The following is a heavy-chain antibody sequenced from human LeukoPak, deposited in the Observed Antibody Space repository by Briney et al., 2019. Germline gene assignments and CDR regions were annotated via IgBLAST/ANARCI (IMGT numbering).Heavy chain of an antibody. J-gene: IGHJ5*02. D-gene: IGHD6-13*01. CDR2: INWNGGST. CDR1: GFTFDDYG. CDR3: AREGNSSSCYVPDWFDP. V-gene: IGHV3-20*04. Sequence: RPGGSLRLSCAASGFTFDDYGMSWVRHAPGKGLEWVSGINWNGGSTVYADSVKGRFTISRDNAKNSLYLQMNSLRAEDTALYYCAREGNSSSCYVPDWFDPWGQGTLVTVSS.